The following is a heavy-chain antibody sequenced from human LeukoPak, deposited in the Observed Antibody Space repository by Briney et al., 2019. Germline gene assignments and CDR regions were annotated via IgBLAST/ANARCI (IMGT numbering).Heavy chain of an antibody. CDR1: GFTFSSYC. Sequence: GGSLRLSCAASGFTFSSYCMDWVRQTPGKGLEWVSSISSSSSYIYYADSVKGRFTISRDNVKNSLYLQMNSLRVEDTALYYCVRTAPAGTGSWGQGTLVTVSS. J-gene: IGHJ5*02. CDR2: ISSSSSYI. D-gene: IGHD6-13*01. V-gene: IGHV3-21*01. CDR3: VRTAPAGTGS.